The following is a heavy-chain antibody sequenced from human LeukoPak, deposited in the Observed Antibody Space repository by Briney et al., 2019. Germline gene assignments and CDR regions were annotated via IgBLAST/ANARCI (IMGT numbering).Heavy chain of an antibody. D-gene: IGHD6-13*01. CDR1: GFTFSNYA. CDR2: ISYDGSNK. Sequence: GGSLRLSCAASGFTFSNYAMHWVRQAPGKGLEWVAVISYDGSNKYYADSVKGRFTISRDNSKNTLYLQMNSLRAEDTALYYCARALRQDSSSWFFNYWGQGTLVTASS. CDR3: ARALRQDSSSWFFNY. V-gene: IGHV3-30-3*01. J-gene: IGHJ4*02.